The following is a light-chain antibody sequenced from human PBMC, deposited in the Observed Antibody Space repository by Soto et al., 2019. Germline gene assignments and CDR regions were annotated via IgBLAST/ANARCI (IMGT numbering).Light chain of an antibody. Sequence: QSALTQPASVSGSPGQSISISCTGTSSDVVTYNLVSWYQQHPGKAPTVLIYEGTKRPSGVSSRFSSSKSGNTASLTISGLQTEDEADYYCYSFAGSTTFSYVFGPGTKVTVL. CDR3: YSFAGSTTFSYV. CDR1: SSDVVTYNL. J-gene: IGLJ1*01. V-gene: IGLV2-23*03. CDR2: EGT.